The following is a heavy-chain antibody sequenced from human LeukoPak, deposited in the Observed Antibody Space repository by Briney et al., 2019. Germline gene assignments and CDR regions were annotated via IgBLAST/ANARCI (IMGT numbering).Heavy chain of an antibody. CDR1: GGTFSSYS. CDR2: IIVIFGTP. Sequence: PGASVKVSCKASGGTFSSYSFSWVRQAPGQGLEWLGGIIVIFGTPNYPQKFHGRVTITADESTSTVYMELSSLRSEDTAMYYCARDVDPSMVTNWFDSWGQGTLVTVSS. J-gene: IGHJ5*01. V-gene: IGHV1-69*13. D-gene: IGHD5-18*01. CDR3: ARDVDPSMVTNWFDS.